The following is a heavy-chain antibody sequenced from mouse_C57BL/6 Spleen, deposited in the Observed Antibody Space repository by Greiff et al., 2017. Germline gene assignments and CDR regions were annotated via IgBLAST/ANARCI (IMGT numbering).Heavy chain of an antibody. J-gene: IGHJ2*01. V-gene: IGHV1-82*01. D-gene: IGHD2-1*01. CDR1: GYAFSSSW. Sequence: QVQLQQSGPELVKPGASVKISCKASGYAFSSSWMNWVKQRPGKGLEWIGRIYPGDGDTNYNGKFKGKATLTADKSSSTAYMQLSSLTSEDSAVYFCARRGNYPYFDYWGQGTTLTVSS. CDR2: IYPGDGDT. CDR3: ARRGNYPYFDY.